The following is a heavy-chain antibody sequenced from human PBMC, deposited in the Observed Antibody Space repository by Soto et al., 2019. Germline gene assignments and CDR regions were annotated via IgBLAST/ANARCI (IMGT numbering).Heavy chain of an antibody. CDR3: ARGKLKRLYYDILTGYFSENYYGMDV. CDR2: IYYSGST. J-gene: IGHJ6*02. Sequence: SETLSLTCTVSGGSISRGGYYWSWIRQHPGKGLEWIGYIYYSGSTYYNPSLKSRVTISVDTSKNQFSLKLSSVTAADTAVYYCARGKLKRLYYDILTGYFSENYYGMDVWGQGTTVTVSS. D-gene: IGHD3-9*01. CDR1: GGSISRGGYY. V-gene: IGHV4-31*03.